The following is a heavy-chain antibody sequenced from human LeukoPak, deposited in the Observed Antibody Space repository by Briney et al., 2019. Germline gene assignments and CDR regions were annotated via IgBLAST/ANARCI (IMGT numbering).Heavy chain of an antibody. CDR1: GGSFSGYY. CDR2: INHSGST. V-gene: IGHV4-34*01. D-gene: IGHD3-10*01. Sequence: SETLSLTCAVYGGSFSGYYWSRIRQPPGKGLEWIGEINHSGSTNYNPSLKSRVTISVDTSKNQFSLKLSSVTAADTAVYYCARVRLVGIYGSGSYLIFDYWGQGTLVTVSS. CDR3: ARVRLVGIYGSGSYLIFDY. J-gene: IGHJ4*02.